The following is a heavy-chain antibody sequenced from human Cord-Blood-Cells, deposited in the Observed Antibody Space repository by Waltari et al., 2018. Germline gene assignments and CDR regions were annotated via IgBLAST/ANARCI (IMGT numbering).Heavy chain of an antibody. D-gene: IGHD2-8*01. CDR1: GGTSSSYA. CDR3: GQTKALPDYYYYMDV. Sequence: QVQLVQSGAEVKKPGSSVKVSCKASGGTSSSYAISWVGPAPGQGLEWMGGIIPIFGTANYAQKFQGRVTITADESTSTAYMELSSLRSEDTAVYYCGQTKALPDYYYYMDVWGKGTTVTVSS. CDR2: IIPIFGTA. V-gene: IGHV1-69*01. J-gene: IGHJ6*03.